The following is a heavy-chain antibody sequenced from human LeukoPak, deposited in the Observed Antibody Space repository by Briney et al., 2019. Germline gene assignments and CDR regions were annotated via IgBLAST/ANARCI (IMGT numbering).Heavy chain of an antibody. CDR1: GFTFRNSA. CDR3: AGLGMDV. V-gene: IGHV3-53*01. Sequence: GGSLRLSCAASGFTFRNSAMSWVRQAPGKGLEWVSVIYSGGSTYYADSVKGRFTISRDNSKNTLYLQMNSLRAEDTAVYYCAGLGMDVWGQGTTVTVSS. CDR2: IYSGGST. J-gene: IGHJ6*02.